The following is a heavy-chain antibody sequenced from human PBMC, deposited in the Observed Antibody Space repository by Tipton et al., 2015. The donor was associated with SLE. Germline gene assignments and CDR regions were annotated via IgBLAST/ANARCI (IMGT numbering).Heavy chain of an antibody. V-gene: IGHV4-61*02. CDR2: FYAGGAT. Sequence: TLSLTCTVSGGDSIRSGIYSYNWIRQPAGKGLQWIGRFYAGGATNSNPSLKSRVTMSVDTSKNQLFLELSSVTAADTAVYYCAREGAGCQLFAKSFYYYMDVWGKGTPVTVSS. J-gene: IGHJ6*03. CDR3: AREGAGCQLFAKSFYYYMDV. D-gene: IGHD2-8*01. CDR1: GGDSIRSGIYS.